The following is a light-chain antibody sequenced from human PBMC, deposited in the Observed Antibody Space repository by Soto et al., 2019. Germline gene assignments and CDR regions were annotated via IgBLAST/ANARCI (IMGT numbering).Light chain of an antibody. CDR1: SSNIGNNY. J-gene: IGLJ3*02. CDR3: GTWDSSLSARV. V-gene: IGLV1-51*02. Sequence: QSVLPQPPSVSAAPGQKVTISCSGSSSNIGNNYVSWYQQLPGTAPKLLIYENNKRPSGIPDRFSGSKSGTSATLGITGLQTGDEADYYCGTWDSSLSARVFGGGTKLTVL. CDR2: ENN.